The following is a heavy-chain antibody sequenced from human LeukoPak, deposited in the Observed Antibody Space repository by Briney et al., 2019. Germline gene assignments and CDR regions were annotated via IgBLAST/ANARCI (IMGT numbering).Heavy chain of an antibody. V-gene: IGHV3-30*18. J-gene: IGHJ3*02. Sequence: GGSLRLAWAASGFTFSSYGMHWVRQAPGKGLEWVAVISYDVSNKYYEDSVKGRFTISRDNSKNTLYLQMNRLRAEDTAVYYCAKDQGAFDIWGQGTMVTVSS. CDR3: AKDQGAFDI. CDR1: GFTFSSYG. CDR2: ISYDVSNK.